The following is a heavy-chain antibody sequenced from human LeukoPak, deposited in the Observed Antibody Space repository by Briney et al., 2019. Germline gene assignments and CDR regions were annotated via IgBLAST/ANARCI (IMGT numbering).Heavy chain of an antibody. CDR2: ISGSGGST. J-gene: IGHJ6*02. Sequence: GGSLRLSCAASGFNFSSYAMSWVRQAPGKGLEWVSAISGSGGSTYYADSVKGRFTISRDNSKNTLYLQMNSLRAEDTAVYYCARGYGSGSYYHLYYYYYGMDVWGQGTTVTVSS. D-gene: IGHD3-10*01. CDR3: ARGYGSGSYYHLYYYYYGMDV. CDR1: GFNFSSYA. V-gene: IGHV3-23*01.